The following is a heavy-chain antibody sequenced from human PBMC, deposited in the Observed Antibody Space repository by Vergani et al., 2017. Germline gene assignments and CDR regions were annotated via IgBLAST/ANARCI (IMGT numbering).Heavy chain of an antibody. CDR3: AREGTAAAGTRLIDY. D-gene: IGHD6-13*01. J-gene: IGHJ4*02. CDR2: MNPNSGNT. CDR1: GYTFTNYP. V-gene: IGHV1-8*02. Sequence: QVQLLQSGSELKKPGASVRLSCEASGYTFTNYPLIWVRQAPGQGLEWMGWMNPNSGNTGYAQKFQGRVTMTRNTSISTDYMELSSLRSEDTAVYYCAREGTAAAGTRLIDYWGQGTLVTVSS.